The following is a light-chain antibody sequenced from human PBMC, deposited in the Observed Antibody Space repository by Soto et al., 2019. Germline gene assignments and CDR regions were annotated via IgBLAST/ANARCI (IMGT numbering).Light chain of an antibody. CDR3: SSYTSSSTSV. J-gene: IGLJ1*01. CDR1: SSDVGGYNY. V-gene: IGLV2-14*01. Sequence: SALTQPASVAGSPGESIRIACTGTSSDVGGYNYVSWYQQHPGKAPKLMIYEVSNRPSGVSNRFSGSKSGNTASLTISGLQAEDEADYYCSSYTSSSTSVFGTGTKVTVL. CDR2: EVS.